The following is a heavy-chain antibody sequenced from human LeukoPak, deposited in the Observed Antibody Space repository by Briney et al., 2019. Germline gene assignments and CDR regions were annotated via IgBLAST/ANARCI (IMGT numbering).Heavy chain of an antibody. CDR1: GFTFSSYA. CDR2: ISGSGGST. J-gene: IGHJ4*02. V-gene: IGHV3-23*01. D-gene: IGHD6-13*01. Sequence: GGSLRLSCAASGFTFSSYAMSWVRQAPGKGLEWVSAISGSGGSTYYADSVKGRFTISRDNSKNTLYMQMNSLRAEDTAVYYCANNRGPAAGTLPLSGYWGQGTLVTVSS. CDR3: ANNRGPAAGTLPLSGY.